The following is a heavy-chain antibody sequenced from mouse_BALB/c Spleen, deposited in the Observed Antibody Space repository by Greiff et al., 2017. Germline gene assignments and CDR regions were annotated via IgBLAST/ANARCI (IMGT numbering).Heavy chain of an antibody. Sequence: VQLQQSGAELVKPGASVKLSCTASGFNFKDTYMHWVKQGPEQGLEWIGRIDPANGNTKYDPKFQGKATITADKSSNTAYLQLSSLTSEDTAVYYCAHRYGYWGQGTTLTVSS. D-gene: IGHD2-14*01. J-gene: IGHJ2*01. CDR1: GFNFKDTY. CDR3: AHRYGY. V-gene: IGHV14-3*02. CDR2: IDPANGNT.